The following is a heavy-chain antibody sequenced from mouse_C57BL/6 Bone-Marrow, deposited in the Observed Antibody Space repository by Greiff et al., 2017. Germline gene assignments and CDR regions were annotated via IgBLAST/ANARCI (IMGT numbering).Heavy chain of an antibody. Sequence: VQLQQSGAELVRPGTSVKVSCKASGYAFTNYLIEWVKQRPGQGLEWIGVINPGSGGTNYNEKFKGKATMTADKSSSTAYMQLSSLTSENSAVYFCARSNYDGSSYYYFDYWGQGTTLTVSS. CDR1: GYAFTNYL. CDR3: ARSNYDGSSYYYFDY. V-gene: IGHV1-54*01. D-gene: IGHD1-1*01. J-gene: IGHJ2*01. CDR2: INPGSGGT.